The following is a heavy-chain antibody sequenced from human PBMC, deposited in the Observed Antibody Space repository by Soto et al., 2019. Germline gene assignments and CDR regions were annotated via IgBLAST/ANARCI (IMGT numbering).Heavy chain of an antibody. J-gene: IGHJ6*02. V-gene: IGHV1-2*02. CDR1: GYTFTGYY. CDR2: INPETGGT. Sequence: GSSVKVSCKASGYTFTGYYVHWVREAPGQGLEWMGWINPETGGTSYAQKFQGRVTLSRDTSINTAYLELSRLRFDEAAVYFCARERYQVISDGMDVWGQGITVNVSS. CDR3: ARERYQVISDGMDV. D-gene: IGHD2-2*01.